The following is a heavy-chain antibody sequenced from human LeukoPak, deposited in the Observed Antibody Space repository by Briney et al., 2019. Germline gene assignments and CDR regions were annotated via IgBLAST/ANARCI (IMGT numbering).Heavy chain of an antibody. CDR2: MSPNSGNT. V-gene: IGHV1-8*01. CDR3: VRGVGDLGDY. D-gene: IGHD3-16*01. CDR1: GYTFTSYD. J-gene: IGHJ4*02. Sequence: GASVKVSCKASGYTFTSYDINWVRQATGQGLEWMGWMSPNSGNTDYAQKFQGRVTMTRNTSISTAYMELSSLRSEDTAVYYCVRGVGDLGDYWGQGTLVTVSS.